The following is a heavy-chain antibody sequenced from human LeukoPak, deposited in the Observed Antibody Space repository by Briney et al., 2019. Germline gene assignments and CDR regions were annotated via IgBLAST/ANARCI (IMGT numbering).Heavy chain of an antibody. D-gene: IGHD6-13*01. CDR3: AREGDSSSWYGGWFDL. CDR1: PYSISTGHY. V-gene: IGHV4-38-2*02. J-gene: IGHJ5*02. CDR2: IYYSGST. Sequence: SETLSLTCSVSPYSISTGHYWGWIRQPPGKGLEWIGSIYYSGSTYYNPSLKSRVTISVDTSKNQFSLKLSSVTAADTAVYYCAREGDSSSWYGGWFDLWGQGTLVTVSS.